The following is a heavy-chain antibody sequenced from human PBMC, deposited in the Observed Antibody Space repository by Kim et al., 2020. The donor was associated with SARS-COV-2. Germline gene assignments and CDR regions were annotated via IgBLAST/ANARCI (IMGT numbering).Heavy chain of an antibody. D-gene: IGHD3-10*01. CDR3: ARGVLLWFGELLPNWFNP. CDR1: GGSISSSSYY. V-gene: IGHV4-39*07. Sequence: SETLSLTCTVSGGSISSSSYYWGWIRQPPGKGLEWIGSIYYSGSTYYNPSLKSRVTISVDTPKNQFSLKLSSVTAADTAVYYCARGVLLWFGELLPNWFNPSGQGTLVTVSS. CDR2: IYYSGST. J-gene: IGHJ5*02.